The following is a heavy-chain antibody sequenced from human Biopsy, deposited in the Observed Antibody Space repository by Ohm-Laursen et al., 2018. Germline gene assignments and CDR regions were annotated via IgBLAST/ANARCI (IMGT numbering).Heavy chain of an antibody. Sequence: GTLSLTCPVSSGSISSYYWSWIRQPPGKGLEWIGYISYSGNTNYNPSLKSRVTMSVDTSKNQFSLKVYSVTAADTAIYYCATTTMDTSGWYGNYFDSWGQGALVTVSS. CDR3: ATTTMDTSGWYGNYFDS. V-gene: IGHV4-59*08. J-gene: IGHJ4*02. CDR1: SGSISSYY. D-gene: IGHD6-19*01. CDR2: ISYSGNT.